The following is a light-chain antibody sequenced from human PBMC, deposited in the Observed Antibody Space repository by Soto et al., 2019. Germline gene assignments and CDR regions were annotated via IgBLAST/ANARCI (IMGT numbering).Light chain of an antibody. V-gene: IGKV3-15*01. CDR2: DAF. CDR3: QQYDEWPLT. CDR1: QRVKSR. J-gene: IGKJ4*01. Sequence: EKVMTQSPASLSVSQGERATLSCRASQRVKSRLAWYQQKPGQAPRLLIDDAFTRATGIPARFSGSASGPEFTLTISSLQYEDFAVYYCQQYDEWPLTLGGGTKVDIK.